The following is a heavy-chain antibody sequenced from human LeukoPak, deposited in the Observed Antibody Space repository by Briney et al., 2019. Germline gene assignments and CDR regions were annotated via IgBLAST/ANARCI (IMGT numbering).Heavy chain of an antibody. D-gene: IGHD2-15*01. Sequence: GGSLRLSCAASGFTFSSYWMSWVRQAPGKGLEWVANIKQDGSEKYYVDSVKGRFTISRDNAKNSLYLQMNSLRAEDTAVYYCARDVKCSGGSCYYMDVWGKGTTVTVSS. CDR2: IKQDGSEK. CDR1: GFTFSSYW. CDR3: ARDVKCSGGSCYYMDV. J-gene: IGHJ6*03. V-gene: IGHV3-7*01.